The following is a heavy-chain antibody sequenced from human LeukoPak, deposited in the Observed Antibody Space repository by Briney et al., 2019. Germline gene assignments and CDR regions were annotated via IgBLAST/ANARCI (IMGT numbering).Heavy chain of an antibody. CDR2: ISGSSGST. D-gene: IGHD4-11*01. V-gene: IGHV3-23*01. Sequence: PGGSLRLSCAASGFTFSSYAMSWVRQAPGKGLEWVSAISGSSGSTYYADSVKGRFTISRDNSKNTLYLQMNSLRAEDTAVYYCAKALNYYSNYGSVDYWGQGTLVTVSS. CDR1: GFTFSSYA. CDR3: AKALNYYSNYGSVDY. J-gene: IGHJ4*02.